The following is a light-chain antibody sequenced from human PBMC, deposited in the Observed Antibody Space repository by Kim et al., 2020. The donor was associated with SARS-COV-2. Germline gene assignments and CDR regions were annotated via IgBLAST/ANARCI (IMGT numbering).Light chain of an antibody. J-gene: IGLJ2*01. Sequence: VNISCTGGSSNIGAGYDVHWYQQLPGTAPKLLIYGNSNRPSGVPDRFSGSKSGTSASLAITGLQAEDEADYYCQSYDSSLSASVVFGGGTQLTVL. CDR2: GNS. V-gene: IGLV1-40*01. CDR3: QSYDSSLSASVV. CDR1: SSNIGAGYD.